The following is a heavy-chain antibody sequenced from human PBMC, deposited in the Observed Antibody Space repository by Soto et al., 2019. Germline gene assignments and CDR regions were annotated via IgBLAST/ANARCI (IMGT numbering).Heavy chain of an antibody. D-gene: IGHD2-21*02. V-gene: IGHV3-21*01. CDR1: GFTFSSYS. J-gene: IGHJ6*02. CDR3: ARTLSDLYYYYGMDV. CDR2: ISSSSSYI. Sequence: GGSLRLSCAASGFTFSSYSMNWVRQAPGKGLEWVSSISSSSSYIYYADSVKGRFTISRDNAKNSLYLQMNSLRAEDTAVYYCARTLSDLYYYYGMDVWGQGTTVTVSS.